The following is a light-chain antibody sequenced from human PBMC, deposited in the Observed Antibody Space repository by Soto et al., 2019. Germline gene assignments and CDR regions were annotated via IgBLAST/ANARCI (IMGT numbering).Light chain of an antibody. CDR1: SSDVGGYNY. V-gene: IGLV2-14*01. CDR2: EVS. Sequence: QSVLTQPASVSGSPGQSITISCTGTSSDVGGYNYVSWYQQHPGKAPKLMIFEVSSRPSGVSYRFSGSKSGNTASLTISGLHAEDEADYYCSSYTSSSILYVFGSGTKLTVL. J-gene: IGLJ1*01. CDR3: SSYTSSSILYV.